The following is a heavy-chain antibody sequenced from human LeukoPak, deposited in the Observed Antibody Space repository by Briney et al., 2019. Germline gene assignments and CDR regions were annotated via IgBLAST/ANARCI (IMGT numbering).Heavy chain of an antibody. CDR2: ISSSSSYI. J-gene: IGHJ4*02. D-gene: IGHD2-21*01. V-gene: IGHV3-21*01. CDR3: ARDYFAAFKFCGGDCYHFDY. CDR1: GFTFSSYS. Sequence: PGGSLRLSXAASGFTFSSYSMNWVRQAPGKGLEWVSSISSSSSYIYYADSVKGRSTISRDNAKNSLYLQMSSLRAEDTAVYYCARDYFAAFKFCGGDCYHFDYWGQGTLVTASS.